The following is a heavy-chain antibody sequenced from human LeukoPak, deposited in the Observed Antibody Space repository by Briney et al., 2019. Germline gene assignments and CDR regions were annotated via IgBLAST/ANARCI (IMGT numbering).Heavy chain of an antibody. CDR2: INAGNGNT. V-gene: IGHV1-3*01. D-gene: IGHD3-3*01. CDR1: GCTFTSYA. CDR3: ARISPAIFGVQPDERGWFDP. Sequence: ASVKVSCKASGCTFTSYAMHWVRQAPGQRLEWMAWINAGNGNTKYSQKFQGRVTITRDTSASTAYMELSSLRSEDTAVYYCARISPAIFGVQPDERGWFDPWGQGTLVTVSS. J-gene: IGHJ5*02.